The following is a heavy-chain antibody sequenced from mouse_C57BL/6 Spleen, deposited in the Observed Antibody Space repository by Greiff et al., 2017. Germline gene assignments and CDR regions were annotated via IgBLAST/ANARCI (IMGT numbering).Heavy chain of an antibody. Sequence: VQRVESGPELVKPGASVKISCKASGYAFSSSWMNWVKQRPGKGLEWIGRIYPGDGDTNYNGKFKGKATLTADKSSSTAYMQLSSLTSEDSAVYFCARGDGYPGWGQGTTLTVSS. J-gene: IGHJ2*01. CDR1: GYAFSSSW. CDR2: IYPGDGDT. V-gene: IGHV1-82*01. D-gene: IGHD2-3*01. CDR3: ARGDGYPG.